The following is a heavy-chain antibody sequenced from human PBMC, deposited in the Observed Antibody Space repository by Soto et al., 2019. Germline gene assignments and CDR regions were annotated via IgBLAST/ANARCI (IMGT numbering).Heavy chain of an antibody. CDR1: GGSISSHY. V-gene: IGHV4-59*08. D-gene: IGHD2-15*01. CDR2: IYYSGTT. J-gene: IGHJ3*02. Sequence: SETLSLTCTVSGGSISSHYWSWIRQPPGKGLEWIGYIYYSGTTNYNPSLKSRVTISVDTSKNQFSLKLSSVTAADTAVYYCARLLGYCSGGSCYSDAFEIWGQGTMVTVSS. CDR3: ARLLGYCSGGSCYSDAFEI.